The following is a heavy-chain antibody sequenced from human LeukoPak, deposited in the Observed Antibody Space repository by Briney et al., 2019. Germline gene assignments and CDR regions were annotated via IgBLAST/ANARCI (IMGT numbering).Heavy chain of an antibody. Sequence: SETLSLTCTVSGGSISSGGYYWSWIRQPPGKGLEWIGYIYHSGSTYYNPSLKSRVTISVDKSKNQFSLKLSSVTAADTAVYYCARDEHSGSYGVPFYWGQGTLVAVSS. V-gene: IGHV4-30-2*01. J-gene: IGHJ4*02. CDR3: ARDEHSGSYGVPFY. CDR1: GGSISSGGYY. CDR2: IYHSGST. D-gene: IGHD1-26*01.